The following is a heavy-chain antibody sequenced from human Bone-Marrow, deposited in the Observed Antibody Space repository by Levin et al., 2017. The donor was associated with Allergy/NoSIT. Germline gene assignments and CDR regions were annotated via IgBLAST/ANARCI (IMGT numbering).Heavy chain of an antibody. CDR2: ISYRGTT. D-gene: IGHD3-9*01. Sequence: PSETLSLTCTVSGGSISSAGYHWTWIRQSPGKGLEWIGYISYRGTTYYNPSLKSRLTMSLDTSEQCFSLYLNSVTAADTAIYYCARLDGYYFDYWGQGTLVTVSS. V-gene: IGHV4-31*03. CDR1: GGSISSAGYH. CDR3: ARLDGYYFDY. J-gene: IGHJ4*02.